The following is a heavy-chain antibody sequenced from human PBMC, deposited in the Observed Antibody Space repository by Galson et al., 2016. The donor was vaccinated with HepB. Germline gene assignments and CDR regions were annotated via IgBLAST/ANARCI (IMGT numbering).Heavy chain of an antibody. CDR1: GDSVSSNSAA. Sequence: CAISGDSVSSNSAAWNWIRQSPSRGLEWLGRTYYRSKWYNDYAVSVKSRITINPDTSKNQFSLQLNSVTPEYTAVYFCAGGTTAYFDYWGQGTLVTVSS. CDR2: TYYRSKWYN. D-gene: IGHD1-1*01. V-gene: IGHV6-1*01. CDR3: AGGTTAYFDY. J-gene: IGHJ4*02.